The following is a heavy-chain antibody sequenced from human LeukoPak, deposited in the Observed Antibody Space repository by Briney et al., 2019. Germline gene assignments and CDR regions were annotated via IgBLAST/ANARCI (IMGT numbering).Heavy chain of an antibody. J-gene: IGHJ6*02. V-gene: IGHV1-18*01. CDR1: GYTFTSYG. D-gene: IGHD6-19*01. CDR3: ARDGTYSSGWCQYYYYGMDV. Sequence: ASVKVSCKASGYTFTSYGISWVRQAPGQGLEWMGWISAYNGNTNYAQKLQGRVTMTTDTSTSTAYMELRSLRSDDTAVYYCARDGTYSSGWCQYYYYGMDVWGQGTTVTVFS. CDR2: ISAYNGNT.